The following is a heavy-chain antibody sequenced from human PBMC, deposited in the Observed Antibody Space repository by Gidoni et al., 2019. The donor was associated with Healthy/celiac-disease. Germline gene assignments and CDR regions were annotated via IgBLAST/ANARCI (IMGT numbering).Heavy chain of an antibody. Sequence: QVQLVESGGGVVQPGRSLRLSCAASGCTFSSYGMHWVRQAPGKGLEWVAVIWYDGSNKYYADSVKGRFTISRDNSKNTLYLQMNSLRAEDTAVYYCARDGLDCSSTSCPQLGMDVWGQGTTVTVSS. J-gene: IGHJ6*02. CDR2: IWYDGSNK. V-gene: IGHV3-33*01. CDR3: ARDGLDCSSTSCPQLGMDV. CDR1: GCTFSSYG. D-gene: IGHD2-2*01.